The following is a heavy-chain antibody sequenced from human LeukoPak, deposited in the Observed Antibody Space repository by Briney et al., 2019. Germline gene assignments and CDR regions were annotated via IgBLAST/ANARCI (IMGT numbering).Heavy chain of an antibody. V-gene: IGHV3-64*01. CDR2: ISSNGGST. CDR1: GFTLSSYA. D-gene: IGHD1-26*01. Sequence: GGSLRLSCAASGFTLSSYAMHWVRQAPGKGLEYVSAISSNGGSTYYANSVKGRFTISRDNSKNTLYLQMGSLRAEDMAVYYCARDFDTTLGYWGQGTLVTVSS. J-gene: IGHJ4*02. CDR3: ARDFDTTLGY.